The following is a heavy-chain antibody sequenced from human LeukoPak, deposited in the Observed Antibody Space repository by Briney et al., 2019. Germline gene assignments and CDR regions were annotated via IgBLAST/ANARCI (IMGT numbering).Heavy chain of an antibody. V-gene: IGHV1-2*02. J-gene: IGHJ4*02. CDR1: GYTFTGYY. CDR2: INPNSGGT. CDR3: ARGDRGSYRSHDY. D-gene: IGHD1-26*01. Sequence: ASVKVSCKASGYTFTGYYMHWVRQAPGQGLEWMGWINPNSGGTNYAQKLQGRVTMTTDTSTSTAYMELRSLRSDDTAVYYCARGDRGSYRSHDYWGQGTLVTVSS.